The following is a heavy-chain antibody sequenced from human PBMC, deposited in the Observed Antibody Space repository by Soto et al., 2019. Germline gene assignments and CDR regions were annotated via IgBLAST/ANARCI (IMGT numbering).Heavy chain of an antibody. J-gene: IGHJ4*02. D-gene: IGHD6-19*01. V-gene: IGHV3-9*01. CDR2: ISWNSGSI. Sequence: QPGGSLRLSCAASGFTFDDYAMHWVRQAPGKGLEWVSGISWNSGSIGYADSVKGRFTISRDNAKNSLYLQMNSLRAEDTALYYCARETKTSSGWVTSLFYFDYWGQGTLVTVSS. CDR3: ARETKTSSGWVTSLFYFDY. CDR1: GFTFDDYA.